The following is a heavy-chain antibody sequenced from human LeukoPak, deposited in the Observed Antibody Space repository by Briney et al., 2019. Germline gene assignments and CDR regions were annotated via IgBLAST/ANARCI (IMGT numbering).Heavy chain of an antibody. CDR2: INWNWGST. CDR3: AKDGWTPSAGDY. CDR1: GFTFDDYG. Sequence: RPGGSLRLSCAASGFTFDDYGMIGLRQAPGKGLEGVSGINWNWGSTTYADSVKGRFTISRDNGKNSLYLQMNSLRAEDTAVYYCAKDGWTPSAGDYWGQGTLVTVSS. D-gene: IGHD6-19*01. V-gene: IGHV3-20*04. J-gene: IGHJ4*02.